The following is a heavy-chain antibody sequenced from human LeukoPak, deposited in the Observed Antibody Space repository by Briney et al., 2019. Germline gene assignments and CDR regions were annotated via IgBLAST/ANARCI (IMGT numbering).Heavy chain of an antibody. J-gene: IGHJ5*02. Sequence: SETLSLTCAVYGGSFSSYYWSWIRQPPGNGLEWIGYIYYSGSTNYNPSLKSRVTISVDTSKNQFSLKLSSVTAADTAVYYCARHPPTMTTGLQLWFDPWGQGTLVTVSS. CDR2: IYYSGST. V-gene: IGHV4-59*08. CDR1: GGSFSSYY. D-gene: IGHD4-17*01. CDR3: ARHPPTMTTGLQLWFDP.